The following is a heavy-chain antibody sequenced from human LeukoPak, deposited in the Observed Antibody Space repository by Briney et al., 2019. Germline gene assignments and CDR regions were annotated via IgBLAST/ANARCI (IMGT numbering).Heavy chain of an antibody. CDR1: GGTFSSYA. J-gene: IGHJ4*02. V-gene: IGHV1-69*13. CDR2: IIPIFGTA. D-gene: IGHD6-13*01. CDR3: ASSSRIAAAGTSY. Sequence: SVKVSCKASGGTFSSYAISWVRQAPGQGLEWMGGIIPIFGTANYAQKFQGRVTITADESTSTAYMELSSLRSEDTAVYYCASSSRIAAAGTSYWGQGTLVTVSS.